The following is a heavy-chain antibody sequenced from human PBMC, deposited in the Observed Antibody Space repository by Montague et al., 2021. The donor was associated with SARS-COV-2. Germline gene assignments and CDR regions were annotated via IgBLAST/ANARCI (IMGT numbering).Heavy chain of an antibody. CDR1: GGSFSDYY. D-gene: IGHD3-16*01. J-gene: IGHJ3*01. V-gene: IGHV4-34*01. CDR3: ARGKVTFLTVLIMPSAAGSIDV. CDR2: VNHSGNS. Sequence: SETLSLTCAVYGGSFSDYYWTWIRQPPGKGLEWIGEVNHSGNSNYNPSLKNRVTISVDMSKNQISLKLTSVTAADTATYYCARGKVTFLTVLIMPSAAGSIDVWGQGTTVTVSS.